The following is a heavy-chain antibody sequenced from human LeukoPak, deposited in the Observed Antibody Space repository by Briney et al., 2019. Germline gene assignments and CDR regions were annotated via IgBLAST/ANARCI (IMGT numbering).Heavy chain of an antibody. CDR1: GGTFSSYA. CDR3: ARDSSGSSSWYGY. V-gene: IGHV1-69*05. J-gene: IGHJ4*02. Sequence: SVKVSCKASGGTFSSYAISWVRQAPGQGLEWMGGIIPIFGTANYAQKLQGRVTMTTDTSTSTAYMELRSLRSDDTAVYYCARDSSGSSSWYGYWGQGTLVTVSS. CDR2: IIPIFGTA. D-gene: IGHD6-13*01.